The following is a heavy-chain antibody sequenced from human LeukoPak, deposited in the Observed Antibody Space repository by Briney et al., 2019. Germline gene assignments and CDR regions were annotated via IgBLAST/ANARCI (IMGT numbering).Heavy chain of an antibody. J-gene: IGHJ4*02. CDR3: ARDRDSSGRYLGPIDY. V-gene: IGHV3-30-3*01. CDR2: ISYAGSNK. CDR1: GFXFSRYA. Sequence: GGSLRLSCAASGFXFSRYAIHWVRQAPSKGLEGVAVISYAGSNKSYTAPVKGRLTNPRDHSKTTPYLQMNSLRAEETAVNFCARDRDSSGRYLGPIDYWGQGTLVTVSS. D-gene: IGHD6-19*01.